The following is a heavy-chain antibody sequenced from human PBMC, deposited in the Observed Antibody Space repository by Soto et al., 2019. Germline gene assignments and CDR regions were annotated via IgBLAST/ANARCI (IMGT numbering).Heavy chain of an antibody. CDR3: ARWWSGSRQGFDP. J-gene: IGHJ5*02. V-gene: IGHV4-31*03. Sequence: QVQLQESGPGLVKPSQTLSLTCTVSGGSISSGDYYWSWIRQHPGKGLEWIGYIYYRGSTYYNPSLKSRVTXSXDXXKNQFSLKLSSVTAADTAVYYCARWWSGSRQGFDPWGQGTLVTVSS. CDR1: GGSISSGDYY. D-gene: IGHD3-3*01. CDR2: IYYRGST.